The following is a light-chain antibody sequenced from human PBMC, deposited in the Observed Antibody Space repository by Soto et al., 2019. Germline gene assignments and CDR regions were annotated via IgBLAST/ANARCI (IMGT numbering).Light chain of an antibody. J-gene: IGKJ1*01. CDR1: QSISRG. CDR2: DAS. Sequence: DIQMTQSPSTLSSSVGDRVTITCRASQSISRGLAWYQQKTGKAPNLLIYDASTLESGVPSRFSGSGSGTEFTLTISSLQPDDFATYYCQHYSSVWTFGQGTKVDIK. V-gene: IGKV1-5*01. CDR3: QHYSSVWT.